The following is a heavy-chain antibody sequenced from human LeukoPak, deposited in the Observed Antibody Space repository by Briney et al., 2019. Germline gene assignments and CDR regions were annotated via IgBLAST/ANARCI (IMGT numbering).Heavy chain of an antibody. V-gene: IGHV1-2*02. CDR1: GYTLTYYY. CDR3: ARFDTMIWEVGA. D-gene: IGHD3-10*01. Sequence: ASVKVSCRASGYTLTYYYIHWVRQAPGQGLEWMGWINPNSGGTNYAQKFQGRVTMTRDTSISTAYMEMSRLTSDDTAVYYCARFDTMIWEVGAWGQGTLVTVSS. J-gene: IGHJ5*02. CDR2: INPNSGGT.